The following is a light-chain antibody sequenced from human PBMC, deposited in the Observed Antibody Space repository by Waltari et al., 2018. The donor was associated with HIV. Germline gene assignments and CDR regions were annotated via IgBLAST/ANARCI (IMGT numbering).Light chain of an antibody. CDR3: QQYSDWPWT. J-gene: IGKJ1*01. V-gene: IGKV3-15*01. CDR2: GAS. CDR1: QSVNRN. Sequence: EIVLTQSPATLSLSPGERVTLSCRGKSQSVNRNLAWYQQKPGQAPRLLIYGASTRATAIPPRFSGRASETEFTLTIGGLQSEDFAVYYCQQYSDWPWTFGQGTKVEIK.